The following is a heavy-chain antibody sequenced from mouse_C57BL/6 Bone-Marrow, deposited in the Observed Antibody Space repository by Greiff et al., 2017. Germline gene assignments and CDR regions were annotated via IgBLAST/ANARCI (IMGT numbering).Heavy chain of an antibody. Sequence: VHVKQSGAELVRPGASVKLSCTASGFNIKDDYMHWVKQRPEQGLEWIGWIDPENGDTEYASKFQGKATITADTSPNTAYLQLSSLTSEDTAVYYCTDYYGSSYGAWFAYWGQGTLVTVSA. CDR2: IDPENGDT. J-gene: IGHJ3*01. D-gene: IGHD1-1*01. CDR3: TDYYGSSYGAWFAY. CDR1: GFNIKDDY. V-gene: IGHV14-4*01.